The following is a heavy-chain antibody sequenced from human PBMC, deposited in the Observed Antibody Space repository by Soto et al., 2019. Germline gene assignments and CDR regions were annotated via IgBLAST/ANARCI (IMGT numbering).Heavy chain of an antibody. D-gene: IGHD4-4*01. CDR1: RFTFSYYG. V-gene: IGHV3-30*18. CDR3: AKDWVGGSNRYQLDY. Sequence: GGSLRLSCAASRFTFSYYGMHWVRQSPGKGLEWVAGISHGATRKSYSDSVKGRFIISRDNSKKMLYLQLNSLRREDTAVYYCAKDWVGGSNRYQLDYWGRGTLVTVSS. J-gene: IGHJ4*02. CDR2: ISHGATRK.